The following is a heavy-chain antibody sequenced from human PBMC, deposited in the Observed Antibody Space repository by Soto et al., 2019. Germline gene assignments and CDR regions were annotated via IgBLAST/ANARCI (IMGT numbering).Heavy chain of an antibody. Sequence: EVQLVESGGGLVQPGGSLRLSCAASGFTLSNYWMAWVRQAPGKGLEWVANINPDGSEKNYVDSAKGRFTISRDNARSSLYFQMNSLSAEDTAVFYCARTHLRGTCGYRHFDLWGRGTLVAVSS. D-gene: IGHD3-22*01. CDR3: ARTHLRGTCGYRHFDL. CDR2: INPDGSEK. V-gene: IGHV3-7*05. CDR1: GFTLSNYW. J-gene: IGHJ2*01.